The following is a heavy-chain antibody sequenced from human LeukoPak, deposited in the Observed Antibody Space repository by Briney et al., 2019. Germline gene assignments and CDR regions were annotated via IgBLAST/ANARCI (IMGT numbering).Heavy chain of an antibody. CDR1: GGSISSYY. CDR2: IYYSGST. CDR3: ARDGPYSSSWGRWFDP. V-gene: IGHV4-59*01. Sequence: PSETLSLTCTVSGGSISSYYWSWIRQPPGKGLEGIGYIYYSGSTNYNPSLKSRVTISVDTSKNQFSLKLSSVTAADTAVYYCARDGPYSSSWGRWFDPWGQGTLVTVSS. D-gene: IGHD6-13*01. J-gene: IGHJ5*02.